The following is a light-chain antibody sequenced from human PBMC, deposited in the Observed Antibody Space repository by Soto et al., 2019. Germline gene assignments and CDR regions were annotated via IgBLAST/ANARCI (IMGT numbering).Light chain of an antibody. Sequence: QSVLTQPASVSGSPGQSITISCTGTSSDVGAYNYVSWYRQYPGTAPKLMIYDVSNRPSGISDRFSGSKSGNTASLTISGLQAEDEADYYCSSCTTTRGNVFGTGTKVTVL. CDR1: SSDVGAYNY. V-gene: IGLV2-14*03. J-gene: IGLJ1*01. CDR2: DVS. CDR3: SSCTTTRGNV.